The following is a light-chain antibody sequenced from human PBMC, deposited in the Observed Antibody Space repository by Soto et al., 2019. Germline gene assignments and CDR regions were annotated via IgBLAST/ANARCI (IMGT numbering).Light chain of an antibody. CDR2: DVS. V-gene: IGLV2-14*01. CDR3: SSYTSSSTPNV. Sequence: QSVLTQPASASGSPGQSITISCTGTSSDVGGYNYVSWYQQHPGKAPKPMIYDVSNRPSGVSNRFSGSKSGNTASLTISGLQAEDEADYYCSSYTSSSTPNVFGTGTKVTVL. CDR1: SSDVGGYNY. J-gene: IGLJ1*01.